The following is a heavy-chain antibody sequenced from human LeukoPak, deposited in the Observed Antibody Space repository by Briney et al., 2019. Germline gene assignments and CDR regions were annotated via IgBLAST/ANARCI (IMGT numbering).Heavy chain of an antibody. D-gene: IGHD3-10*01. Sequence: SETLSLTCAVYGGSFSGYYWSWIRQPPGKGLEWIGEINHSGSTNYNPSPKSRVTISVDTSKNQFSLKLSSVTAADTAVYYCARSYYGSGSWTYYYYYYGMDVWGQGTTVTVSS. CDR3: ARSYYGSGSWTYYYYYYGMDV. CDR1: GGSFSGYY. V-gene: IGHV4-34*01. CDR2: INHSGST. J-gene: IGHJ6*02.